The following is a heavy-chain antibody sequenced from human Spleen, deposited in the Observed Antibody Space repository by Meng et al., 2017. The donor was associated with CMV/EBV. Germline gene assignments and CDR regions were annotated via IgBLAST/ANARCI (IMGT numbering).Heavy chain of an antibody. CDR2: VSCGSSNT. CDR3: AKPTPYCSSTSCWSDY. Sequence: GFPCRRYAIPLVRQPPGKGLEWVSVVSCGSSNTYYADSVKGRFTVSRDNSKNTVYLQMNSLRAEDTAVYYCAKPTPYCSSTSCWSDYWGQGTLVTVSS. CDR1: GFPCRRYA. V-gene: IGHV3-23*03. D-gene: IGHD2-2*01. J-gene: IGHJ4*02.